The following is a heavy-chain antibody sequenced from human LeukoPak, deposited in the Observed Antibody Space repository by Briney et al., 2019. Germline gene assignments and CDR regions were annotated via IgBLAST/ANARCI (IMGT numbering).Heavy chain of an antibody. J-gene: IGHJ4*02. CDR1: GFTFSTYS. CDR3: ARVFSGYYGY. Sequence: PGGSLRLSCAASGFTFSTYSMNWVRQAPGKGLEWVSSISSNSRYIYYADSMRGRFTISRDNAKNSLYLQMNSLRAEDTAVYYCARVFSGYYGYWGQGTLVTVSS. CDR2: ISSNSRYI. V-gene: IGHV3-21*06. D-gene: IGHD3-22*01.